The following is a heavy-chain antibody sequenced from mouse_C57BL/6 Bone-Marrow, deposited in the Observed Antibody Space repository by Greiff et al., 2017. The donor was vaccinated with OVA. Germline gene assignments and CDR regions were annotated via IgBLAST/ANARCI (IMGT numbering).Heavy chain of an antibody. CDR3: TTSIVTTGYYYAMDG. CDR1: GFYIKDDY. CDR2: IDPENGDN. Sequence: VQLQQSGAELVRPGASVKLSCTASGFYIKDDYMHWVMQRPEQGLEWIGWIDPENGDNEYASKFYGQATITADTSYNTAYLLHRSLTSEDTAVYCCTTSIVTTGYYYAMDGWGPGTSVTVSS. J-gene: IGHJ4*01. V-gene: IGHV14-4*01. D-gene: IGHD2-12*01.